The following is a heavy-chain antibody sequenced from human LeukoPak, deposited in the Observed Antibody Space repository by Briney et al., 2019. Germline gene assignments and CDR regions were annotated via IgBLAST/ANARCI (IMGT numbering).Heavy chain of an antibody. CDR3: ANSPDSGGLGP. Sequence: GASVKVSCKGSGYTFAYRYLHWVRQAPGQALEWMGWITPFNGNTNYAQKFQDRVTITRDRSMSTAYMELSSLKSEDTAMYYCANSPDSGGLGPWGQGTLVTVSS. CDR2: ITPFNGNT. D-gene: IGHD3-10*01. V-gene: IGHV1-45*02. J-gene: IGHJ5*02. CDR1: GYTFAYRY.